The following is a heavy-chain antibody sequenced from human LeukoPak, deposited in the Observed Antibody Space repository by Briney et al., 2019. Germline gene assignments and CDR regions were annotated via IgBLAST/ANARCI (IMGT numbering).Heavy chain of an antibody. CDR3: AKGLRLQSLDY. CDR2: ISWNSGSI. CDR1: GFTFDDYA. D-gene: IGHD4-11*01. V-gene: IGHV3-9*01. Sequence: GGSLRLSCAASGFTFDDYAMHWVRQAPGKGLEWVSGISWNSGSIGYADSVKGRFTISRDNAKNSLHLQMNSLRAEDTALYYCAKGLRLQSLDYWGQGTLVTVSS. J-gene: IGHJ4*02.